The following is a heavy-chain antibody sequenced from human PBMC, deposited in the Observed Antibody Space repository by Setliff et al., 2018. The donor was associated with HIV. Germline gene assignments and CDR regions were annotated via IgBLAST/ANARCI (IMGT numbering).Heavy chain of an antibody. CDR1: GGSISSGDYY. D-gene: IGHD3-3*01. Sequence: KTSETLSLTCTVSGGSISSGDYYWSWIRQHPGKGLEWIGYINYSGSTYYNPSLKSRLNISLDTSKNQFSLKLSSVTATDTAVYYCARGYRFLEWSYWGQGTLVTVSS. V-gene: IGHV4-31*03. CDR3: ARGYRFLEWSY. J-gene: IGHJ4*02. CDR2: INYSGST.